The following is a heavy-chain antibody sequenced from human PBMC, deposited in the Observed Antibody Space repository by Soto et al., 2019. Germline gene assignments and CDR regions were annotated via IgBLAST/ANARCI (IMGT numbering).Heavy chain of an antibody. CDR2: IDPSDSYT. J-gene: IGHJ4*02. CDR3: ARRGSGSYLKHDY. D-gene: IGHD1-26*01. CDR1: GYSFTSYW. V-gene: IGHV5-10-1*01. Sequence: PGESLKISCKGSGYSFTSYWISWVRQMPGKGLEWMGRIDPSDSYTNYSPSFQGHVTISADKSISTAYLQWSSLKASDTAMYYCARRGSGSYLKHDYWGQGTLVTVSS.